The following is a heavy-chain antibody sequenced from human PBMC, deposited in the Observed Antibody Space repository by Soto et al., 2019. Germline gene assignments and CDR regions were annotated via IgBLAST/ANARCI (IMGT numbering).Heavy chain of an antibody. CDR3: SKDRMEENSVWYPCYI. V-gene: IGHV3-23*01. CDR2: IGGPGTDT. D-gene: IGHD2-15*01. Sequence: HPGGSLRLSCAASGFIFRNYAMSWVRQSPGKGLEWVSCIGGPGTDTYYADSVKGLFTVSRDKSNITLFRQLNSLRVEDTAVYYCSKDRMEENSVWYPCYIGGQGSMVTVSS. J-gene: IGHJ3*02. CDR1: GFIFRNYA.